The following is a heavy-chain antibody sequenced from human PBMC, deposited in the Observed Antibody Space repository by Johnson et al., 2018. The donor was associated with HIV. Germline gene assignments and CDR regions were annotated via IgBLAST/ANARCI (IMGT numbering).Heavy chain of an antibody. CDR2: IGTAGDT. D-gene: IGHD1-26*01. J-gene: IGHJ3*02. V-gene: IGHV3-13*01. CDR3: AKDLGGSYLGTISHAFDI. CDR1: GFIFSSYD. Sequence: VQLVESGGGLVQPGGSLRLSCAASGFIFSSYDMHWVRQATGKGLEWVSAIGTAGDTYYPGSVKGRFPISRENAKNSLYLQMNSLRAEDTAVYYCAKDLGGSYLGTISHAFDIWGQGTMVTVSS.